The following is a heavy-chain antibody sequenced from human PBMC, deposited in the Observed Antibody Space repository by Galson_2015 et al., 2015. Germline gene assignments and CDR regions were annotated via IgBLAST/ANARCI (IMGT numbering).Heavy chain of an antibody. D-gene: IGHD3-10*01. CDR1: GFTFDDYA. CDR2: ISWNSGTV. V-gene: IGHV3-9*01. J-gene: IGHJ6*02. CDR3: AKATMLRGEFYFYGMDV. Sequence: SLRLSCAASGFTFDDYATNWVRLVPGKGLEWVSTISWNSGTVGYADSVKGRFTISRDNAKSTLYLQMNSLRGEDTAVYHCAKATMLRGEFYFYGMDVWGQGTTVTVS.